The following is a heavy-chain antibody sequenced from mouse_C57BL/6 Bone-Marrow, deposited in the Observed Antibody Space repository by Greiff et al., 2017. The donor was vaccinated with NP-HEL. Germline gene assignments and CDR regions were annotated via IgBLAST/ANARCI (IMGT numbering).Heavy chain of an antibody. CDR1: GYTFTNYW. D-gene: IGHD1-1*01. Sequence: QVQLQQSGAELVRPGTSVKMSCKASGYTFTNYWIGWAKQRPGHGLEWIGDIYPGGGYTNYNAKFKGKATLTADKSYSTAYMQFSSLTSEDSAIYYCARENYGSSHYYYFDYWGQGTTLTVSS. CDR3: ARENYGSSHYYYFDY. CDR2: IYPGGGYT. V-gene: IGHV1-63*01. J-gene: IGHJ2*01.